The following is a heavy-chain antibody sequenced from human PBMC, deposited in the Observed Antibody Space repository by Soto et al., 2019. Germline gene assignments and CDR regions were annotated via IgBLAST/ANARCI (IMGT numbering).Heavy chain of an antibody. D-gene: IGHD6-6*01. CDR1: GYTFTSYD. V-gene: IGHV1-8*01. CDR2: MNHNSGNT. J-gene: IGHJ6*02. Sequence: QVQLVQSGAEVKKPGASVQVSCKASGYTFTSYDINRVRQATAQVLARMGWMNHNSGNTGYAQKFQRRVSMTRNTSICTAYMGLSSLRSEDSAVYYCARGEGYSSSSGGMDVWGQGTTVTVSS. CDR3: ARGEGYSSSSGGMDV.